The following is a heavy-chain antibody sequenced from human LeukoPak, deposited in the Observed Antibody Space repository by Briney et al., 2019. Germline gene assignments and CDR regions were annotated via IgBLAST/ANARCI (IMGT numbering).Heavy chain of an antibody. CDR3: ARVVSFCSSTSCYSNWLDP. J-gene: IGHJ5*02. CDR1: GYSFTSYW. D-gene: IGHD2-2*01. Sequence: GESLKISCKGSGYSFTSYWIGWVRQMPGKGLEWMGIIYPGDSDTRYSPSFQGQVTISADKSISTAYLQWSSLKASDTAMYYCARVVSFCSSTSCYSNWLDPWGQGTLVTVSS. CDR2: IYPGDSDT. V-gene: IGHV5-51*01.